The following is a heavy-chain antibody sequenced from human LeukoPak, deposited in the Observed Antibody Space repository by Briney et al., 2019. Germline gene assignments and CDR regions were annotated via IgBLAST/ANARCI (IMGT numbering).Heavy chain of an antibody. Sequence: ASVKVSCKASGYTFTSYDINWVRQATGQGLEWMGWMNPNSGNTGYAQKFQGRVTITRNTSINTAYMELSSLRSDDTAVYYCAREYSGSYYYYYYYMDVWGKGTTVTVSS. CDR2: MNPNSGNT. V-gene: IGHV1-8*03. CDR1: GYTFTSYD. J-gene: IGHJ6*03. CDR3: AREYSGSYYYYYYYMDV. D-gene: IGHD1-26*01.